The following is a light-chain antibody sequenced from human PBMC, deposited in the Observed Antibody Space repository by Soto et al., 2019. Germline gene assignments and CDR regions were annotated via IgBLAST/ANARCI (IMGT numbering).Light chain of an antibody. CDR3: CSYAGSYTLV. CDR1: SSDVGGYNY. CDR2: DVS. V-gene: IGLV2-11*01. Sequence: QLVLTQPRSVSGSPGQSVTISCTGTSSDVGGYNYVSWYQQHPGKAPQLMIYDVSERPSGVPDRFSGAKSGNTASLTISGLQAEDEADYYCCSYAGSYTLVFGGGTKLTVL. J-gene: IGLJ3*02.